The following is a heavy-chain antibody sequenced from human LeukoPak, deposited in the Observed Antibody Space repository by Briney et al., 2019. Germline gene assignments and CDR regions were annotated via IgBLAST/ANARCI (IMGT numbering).Heavy chain of an antibody. Sequence: GESPKISCKGSGYRFTSYWIGWVRQMPGKGVEWMGIIFPGDSDTRYSPSFQGQVTISADKSNSTAYLQWSSLKASDTAMYYCARKEGRYGSGILDYWGQGTLVTVSS. V-gene: IGHV5-51*01. CDR3: ARKEGRYGSGILDY. CDR2: IFPGDSDT. CDR1: GYRFTSYW. J-gene: IGHJ4*02. D-gene: IGHD3-10*01.